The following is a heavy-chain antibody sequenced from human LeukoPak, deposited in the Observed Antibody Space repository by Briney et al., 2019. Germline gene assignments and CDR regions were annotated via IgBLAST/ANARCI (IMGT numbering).Heavy chain of an antibody. CDR2: IKKDGSEK. CDR1: GFTFSSYW. V-gene: IGHV3-7*01. Sequence: GGSLRLSCAPSGFTFSSYWMSWVRQAPGKGLGWVANIKKDGSEKYYVDSVKGRFTISRDNAKNSLYLQMNSLRAEDTAVYYCARGFDGDSLFDYWGQGTLVTVSS. CDR3: ARGFDGDSLFDY. J-gene: IGHJ4*02. D-gene: IGHD4-17*01.